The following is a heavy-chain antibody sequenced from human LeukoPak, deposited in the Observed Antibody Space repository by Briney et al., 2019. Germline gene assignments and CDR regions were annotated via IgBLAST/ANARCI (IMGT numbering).Heavy chain of an antibody. CDR3: VKVRAARPTTYYYMDV. D-gene: IGHD6-6*01. V-gene: IGHV3-30*02. Sequence: GGSLRLSCAASGFTFSSYGMQWVRQAPGKGLEWVAFIRYDGTNKFYADSVKGRFTISRDNSKNTLYLQMNSLRGDDTAVYYCVKVRAARPTTYYYMDVWGKGTTVTVSS. CDR2: IRYDGTNK. CDR1: GFTFSSYG. J-gene: IGHJ6*03.